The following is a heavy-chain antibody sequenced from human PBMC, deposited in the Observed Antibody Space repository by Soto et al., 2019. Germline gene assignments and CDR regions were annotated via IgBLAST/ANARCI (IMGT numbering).Heavy chain of an antibody. J-gene: IGHJ1*01. V-gene: IGHV1-69*13. CDR1: GGTLSSFG. CDR3: AREASGYDF. D-gene: IGHD5-12*01. CDR2: IIPVFGRP. Sequence: SVKVSCKASGGTLSSFGISWVRQAPGQGLEWMGGIIPVFGRPNYAQRFRGRLTITADESTNTSYMELIDLTSEDTAVYYCAREASGYDFWGQGTQVTVSS.